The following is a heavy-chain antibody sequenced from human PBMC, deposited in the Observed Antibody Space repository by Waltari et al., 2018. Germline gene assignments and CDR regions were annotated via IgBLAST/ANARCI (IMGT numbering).Heavy chain of an antibody. J-gene: IGHJ4*02. Sequence: QVQLVESGGGVVQPGGSRRLSCAASGFTFSSYGMHWVRQAPGKGLEWVAFIRYDGSNKYYADSVKGRFTISRDNSKNTLYLQMNSLRAEDTAVYYCTTLSGDGSDSKDYWGQGTLVTVSS. V-gene: IGHV3-30*02. CDR1: GFTFSSYG. CDR3: TTLSGDGSDSKDY. D-gene: IGHD3-10*01. CDR2: IRYDGSNK.